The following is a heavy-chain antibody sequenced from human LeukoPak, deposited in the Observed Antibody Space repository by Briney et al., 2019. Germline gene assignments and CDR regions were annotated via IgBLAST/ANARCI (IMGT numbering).Heavy chain of an antibody. CDR1: GYTFTGYY. V-gene: IGHV1-2*02. D-gene: IGHD3-22*01. Sequence: ASVKVSCKASGYTFTGYYMHWVRQAPGQGLEWMGWINPNSGGTNYAQKFQGRVTMTRDTSISTAYMELSRLRSDDTAVYFCANLGLYRSGYAFDYWGQGTLVTVSS. CDR3: ANLGLYRSGYAFDY. J-gene: IGHJ4*02. CDR2: INPNSGGT.